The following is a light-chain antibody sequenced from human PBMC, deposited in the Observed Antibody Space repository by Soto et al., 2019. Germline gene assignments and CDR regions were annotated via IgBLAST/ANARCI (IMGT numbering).Light chain of an antibody. J-gene: IGLJ1*01. Sequence: QSALTQPPSASRSPGQSVTISCTGTSSDVGAYEYVSWYQHHPGRAPKLILYEVTKRPSGVPGRFSGSKSGNTASLTVSGLQAEDEADYYCSSYAGSSVVFGTGTKVTVL. CDR2: EVT. CDR1: SSDVGAYEY. CDR3: SSYAGSSVV. V-gene: IGLV2-8*02.